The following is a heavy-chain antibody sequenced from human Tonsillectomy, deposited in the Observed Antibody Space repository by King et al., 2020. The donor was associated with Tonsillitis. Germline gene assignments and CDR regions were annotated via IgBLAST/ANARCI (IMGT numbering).Heavy chain of an antibody. Sequence: VQLVESGGGLVQPGGSLRLSCAASGFTFSSYAMSWVRQAPGKGLEWVSTISGSGGSTYYADSVKGRFTISRDNSKNTLYLQMDSLRAEDTAVYYGHSGSYYGDDDVWGQGTTVTVSS. CDR3: HSGSYYGDDDV. CDR2: ISGSGGST. V-gene: IGHV3-23*04. J-gene: IGHJ6*02. D-gene: IGHD1-26*01. CDR1: GFTFSSYA.